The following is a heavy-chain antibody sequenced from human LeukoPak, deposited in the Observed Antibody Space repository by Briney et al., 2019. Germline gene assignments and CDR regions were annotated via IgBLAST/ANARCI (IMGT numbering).Heavy chain of an antibody. CDR2: IYYSGST. V-gene: IGHV4-61*01. J-gene: IGHJ4*02. Sequence: SETLSLTCTVPGGSVSSGSYYWSWIRQPPGKGLDWIGYIYYSGSTNYNPSLKSRVTISVDTSKNQFSLKLSSVTAADTAVYYCARDRYYKGFGYYFDYWGQGTLVTVSS. D-gene: IGHD3-22*01. CDR3: ARDRYYKGFGYYFDY. CDR1: GGSVSSGSYY.